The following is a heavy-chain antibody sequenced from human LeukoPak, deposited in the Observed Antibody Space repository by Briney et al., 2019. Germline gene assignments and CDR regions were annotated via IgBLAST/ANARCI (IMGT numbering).Heavy chain of an antibody. CDR2: ISSSSSYI. D-gene: IGHD6-25*01. CDR3: ARELAAGDNWFDP. V-gene: IGHV3-21*01. CDR1: GFTYSSYS. J-gene: IGHJ5*02. Sequence: PGGSLRLSRAASGFTYSSYSLNWVRQAPGKGLEWVSSISSSSSYIYYADSVKGRFTISRDNAKNSLYLQMNSLRAEDTAVYYCARELAAGDNWFDPWGQGTLVTVSS.